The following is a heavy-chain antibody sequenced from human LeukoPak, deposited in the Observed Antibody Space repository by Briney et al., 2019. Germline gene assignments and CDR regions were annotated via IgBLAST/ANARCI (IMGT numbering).Heavy chain of an antibody. V-gene: IGHV4-34*01. D-gene: IGHD3-3*01. J-gene: IGHJ4*02. CDR1: GGSFSGYY. CDR3: ARAARIYDFWSGYRYYFDY. CDR2: INHSGST. Sequence: PSETLSLTSAVYGGSFSGYYWSWIRQPPGKGLEWIGEINHSGSTNYNPSLKSRVTISVDTSKNQFSLKLSSVPAADTAVYYCARAARIYDFWSGYRYYFDYWGQGTLVTVSS.